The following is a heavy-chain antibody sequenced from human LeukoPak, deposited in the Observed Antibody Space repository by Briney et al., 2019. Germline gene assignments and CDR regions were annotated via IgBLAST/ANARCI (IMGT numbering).Heavy chain of an antibody. CDR1: GFTFSDYY. Sequence: GGSLRLSCAASGFTFSDYYMSWIRQTPGKGLEWVSYIRSNGSTMYYTGSVKGRFTISRDNAKNSVYLQMTSLRAEDTAVYYCARDKIVGATHFDYWGQGTLVTVSS. CDR2: IRSNGSTM. CDR3: ARDKIVGATHFDY. V-gene: IGHV3-11*04. J-gene: IGHJ4*02. D-gene: IGHD1-26*01.